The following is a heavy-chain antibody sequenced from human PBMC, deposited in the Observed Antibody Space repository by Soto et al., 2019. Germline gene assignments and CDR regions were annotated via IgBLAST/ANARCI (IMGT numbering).Heavy chain of an antibody. CDR3: AKESVWYGEVLLNPVFDY. V-gene: IGHV3-23*01. J-gene: IGHJ4*02. D-gene: IGHD3-10*01. CDR1: GFTFSSYA. CDR2: ISGSGGST. Sequence: PGGSLRLSCAASGFTFSSYAMSWVRQAPGKGLEWVSAISGSGGSTYYADSVKGRFTISRDNSKNTLYLQMNSLRAEDTAVYYCAKESVWYGEVLLNPVFDYWGQGTLVTSP.